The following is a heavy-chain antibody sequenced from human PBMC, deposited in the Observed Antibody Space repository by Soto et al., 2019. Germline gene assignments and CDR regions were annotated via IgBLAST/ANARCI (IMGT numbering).Heavy chain of an antibody. D-gene: IGHD3-10*01. CDR3: ARPLYYSGSGITGRYPYGMDV. CDR2: IYYSGTT. CDR1: GGSISIGTYY. Sequence: PSDTLSLTCNDSGGSISIGTYYWCWILQPPGKGLEWIGSIYYSGTTYYNPSLKSRVTISVDTSKTHFSLKLSSMTAADTAVYYCARPLYYSGSGITGRYPYGMDVWGQGTTVT. J-gene: IGHJ6*02. V-gene: IGHV4-39*01.